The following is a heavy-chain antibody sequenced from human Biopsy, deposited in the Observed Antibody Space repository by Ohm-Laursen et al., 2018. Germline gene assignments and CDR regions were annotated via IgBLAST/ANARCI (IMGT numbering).Heavy chain of an antibody. D-gene: IGHD4-23*01. Sequence: TLSLTCPVSGGSISNNNYYWGWIRQPPGKGLEWIGHISCTGYTSYNASLKSRVTISVDTSRNHFSLRLSSLTAADTAVYYCARGSNDFGGLYFPRWGQGTLLTVSS. CDR2: ISCTGYT. J-gene: IGHJ4*02. CDR3: ARGSNDFGGLYFPR. V-gene: IGHV4-61*03. CDR1: GGSISNNNYY.